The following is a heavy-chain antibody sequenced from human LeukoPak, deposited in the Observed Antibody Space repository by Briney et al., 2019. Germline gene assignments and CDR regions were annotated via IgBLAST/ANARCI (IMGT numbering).Heavy chain of an antibody. D-gene: IGHD3-3*01. J-gene: IGHJ4*02. CDR3: ARTYSYWSGYPTLGY. Sequence: GASAKVSCKASGYTFTSYDINWVRQATGQGLEWMGWMNPNSGNTGYAQKFQGRVTITRNTSISTAYMELSSLRSEDTAVYYCARTYSYWSGYPTLGYWGQGTLVTVSS. CDR1: GYTFTSYD. CDR2: MNPNSGNT. V-gene: IGHV1-8*03.